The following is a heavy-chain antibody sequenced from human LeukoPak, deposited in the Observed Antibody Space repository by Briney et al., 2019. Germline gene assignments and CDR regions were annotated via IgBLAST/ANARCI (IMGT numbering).Heavy chain of an antibody. Sequence: GGSLRLSCAASGFTFSSYEMNWVRQAPGKGLEWVSYISSSGSTIYYADPVKGRFTISRDNAKNSLYLQMSSLRAEDTAVYYCARDLLGGATTSWGQGTLVTVSS. CDR2: ISSSGSTI. D-gene: IGHD1-26*01. V-gene: IGHV3-48*03. J-gene: IGHJ4*02. CDR1: GFTFSSYE. CDR3: ARDLLGGATTS.